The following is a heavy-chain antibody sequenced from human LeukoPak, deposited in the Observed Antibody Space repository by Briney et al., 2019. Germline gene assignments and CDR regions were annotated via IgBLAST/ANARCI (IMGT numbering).Heavy chain of an antibody. CDR1: GFTFSSYS. CDR2: ISSSSSYI. Sequence: PGGSLRLSCAASGFTFSSYSMNWVRQAPGKGLEWVSSISSSSSYIYYADSVKGRFTISRDNAKNSLYLRMNSLRAEDTAVYYCARGSIAARPGDYWGQGTLVTVSS. CDR3: ARGSIAARPGDY. V-gene: IGHV3-21*01. J-gene: IGHJ4*02. D-gene: IGHD6-6*01.